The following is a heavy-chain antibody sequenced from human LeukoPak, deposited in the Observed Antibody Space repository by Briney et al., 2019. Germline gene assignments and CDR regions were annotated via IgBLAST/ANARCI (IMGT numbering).Heavy chain of an antibody. CDR2: IYYSGST. D-gene: IGHD3-22*01. Sequence: PSETLSLTCTVSGGSISSSSYYWGWIRQPPGKGLEWIGSIYYSGSTYYNPSLKSRVTISVDTSKNQFSLKLSSVTAADTAVYYCARQGRYYDSSGCYLTTSAFDIWGQGTMVTVSS. CDR3: ARQGRYYDSSGCYLTTSAFDI. J-gene: IGHJ3*02. V-gene: IGHV4-39*01. CDR1: GGSISSSSYY.